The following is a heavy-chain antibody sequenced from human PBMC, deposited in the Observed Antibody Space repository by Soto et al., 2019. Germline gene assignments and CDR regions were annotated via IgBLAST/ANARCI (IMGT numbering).Heavy chain of an antibody. CDR2: ISAYNGNT. Sequence: GTSVKVSCEASVDTFTSYGISWVRQAPGQGLEWMGWISAYNGNTNYAQKLQGRVTMTTDTSTSTAYMELRSLRSDDTAVYYCARGIEYSSSSPFDYWGQGTLVTVSS. D-gene: IGHD6-6*01. CDR3: ARGIEYSSSSPFDY. CDR1: VDTFTSYG. J-gene: IGHJ4*02. V-gene: IGHV1-18*01.